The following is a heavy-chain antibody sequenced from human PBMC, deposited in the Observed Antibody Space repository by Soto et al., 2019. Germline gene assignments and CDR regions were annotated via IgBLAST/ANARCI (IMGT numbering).Heavy chain of an antibody. V-gene: IGHV1-69*18. Sequence: QVQLVQSGAEVKTPGSSVKVSCKASGGTFSSYSINWVRQAPGQGLEWMGRLIPMFGTTDYAQRFQGRVTFTADVSTSTASMEVTNLTSEDTAVYYWARAVVLTFTRFYDMDVWGQGTTVTVSS. J-gene: IGHJ6*02. CDR2: LIPMFGTT. D-gene: IGHD3-9*01. CDR1: GGTFSSYS. CDR3: ARAVVLTFTRFYDMDV.